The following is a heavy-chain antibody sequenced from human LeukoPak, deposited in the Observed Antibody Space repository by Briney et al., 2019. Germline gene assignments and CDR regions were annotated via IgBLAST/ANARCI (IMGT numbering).Heavy chain of an antibody. D-gene: IGHD4-17*01. J-gene: IGHJ4*02. CDR1: GGSISSFY. V-gene: IGHV4-4*07. CDR2: IYTSGST. Sequence: PSETLSLTCTVSGGSISSFYWSRIRQPAGKGLEWIGRIYTSGSTNYNPSLKSRATMSVDTSKNQFSLKLSSVTAADTAVYYCASGPRTVTTGSFDYWGQGTLVTVSS. CDR3: ASGPRTVTTGSFDY.